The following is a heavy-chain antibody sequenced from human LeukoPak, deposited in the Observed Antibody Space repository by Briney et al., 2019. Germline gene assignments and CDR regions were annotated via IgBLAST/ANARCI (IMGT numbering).Heavy chain of an antibody. V-gene: IGHV5-51*01. D-gene: IGHD3-3*01. CDR2: IYPGDSDT. CDR1: GHSFTSYW. J-gene: IGHJ4*02. Sequence: GESLKISCKGSGHSFTSYWIGWVRQMPGKGLEWMGIIYPGDSDTRYSPSFQGQVTISADKSISTAYLQWSSLKASDTAMYYCARRGPDDFWSGLYYFDYWGQGTLVTVSS. CDR3: ARRGPDDFWSGLYYFDY.